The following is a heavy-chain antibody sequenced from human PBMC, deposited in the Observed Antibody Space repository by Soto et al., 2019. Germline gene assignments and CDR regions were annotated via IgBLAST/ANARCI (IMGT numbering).Heavy chain of an antibody. Sequence: ASVKVSCKASGYTFTSYGISWVRQAPGQGLEWMGWINPNSGGTNYAQKFQGWVTMTRDTSISTAYMELSRLRSDDTAVYYCARGSAVVVVAAKRGSYGMDVWGQGTTVTVSS. CDR2: INPNSGGT. CDR1: GYTFTSYG. V-gene: IGHV1-2*04. CDR3: ARGSAVVVVAAKRGSYGMDV. J-gene: IGHJ6*02. D-gene: IGHD2-15*01.